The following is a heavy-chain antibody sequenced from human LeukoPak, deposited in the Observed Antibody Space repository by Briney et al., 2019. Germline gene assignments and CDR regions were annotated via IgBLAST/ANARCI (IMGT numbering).Heavy chain of an antibody. J-gene: IGHJ4*02. Sequence: RPGGSLRLSCAASGFTFSSYAMSWVRQAPGKGLEWVSAISGSGGSTYYADSVKGRFTISRDNAKNSLYLQMNSLRAEDTAVYYCARDRGSGWNDYWGQGTLVTVSS. CDR2: ISGSGGST. D-gene: IGHD6-19*01. CDR3: ARDRGSGWNDY. V-gene: IGHV3-23*01. CDR1: GFTFSSYA.